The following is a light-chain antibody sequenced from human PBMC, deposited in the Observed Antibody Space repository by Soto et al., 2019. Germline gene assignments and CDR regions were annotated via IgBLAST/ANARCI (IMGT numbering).Light chain of an antibody. CDR2: DAS. CDR1: RSVSSSF. J-gene: IGKJ1*01. CDR3: QQYGSSPWT. V-gene: IGKV3-20*01. Sequence: EIVLTQSPGTPSLSPGERATLSCRASRSVSSSFLAWYQQKPGQAPRLLIYDASSRATGIPDRFSGSGSGTDFTLTISRLEPEDFAVYFCQQYGSSPWTFGQGTKV.